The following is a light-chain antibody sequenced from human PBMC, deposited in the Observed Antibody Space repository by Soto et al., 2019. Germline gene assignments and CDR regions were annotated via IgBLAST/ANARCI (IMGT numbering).Light chain of an antibody. V-gene: IGKV3D-15*01. J-gene: IGKJ5*01. Sequence: EIVMTQSPATLSVSPVQRDTLSCSASQSVSTNVAWYQQKPGQAPRLLLYRASTRATGIPARFSGSGSGTEFTLTISSLQSEDFVVYYCQQYNNWPPITFGQGTRLEIK. CDR3: QQYNNWPPIT. CDR2: RAS. CDR1: QSVSTN.